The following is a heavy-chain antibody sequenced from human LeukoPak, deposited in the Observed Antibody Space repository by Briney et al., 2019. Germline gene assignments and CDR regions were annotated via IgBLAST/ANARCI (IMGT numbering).Heavy chain of an antibody. V-gene: IGHV4-59*01. CDR3: ARGHGDYGVYFDY. D-gene: IGHD4-17*01. J-gene: IGHJ4*02. Sequence: PSETLSLTCTVSGGSISSYYWSWIRQPPGKGLEWIGCIYSSGSTNYNPSLKSRVPISVDTSKNQFSLKLSSVTAADTAVYYCARGHGDYGVYFDYWGEGTLVTVSS. CDR2: IYSSGST. CDR1: GGSISSYY.